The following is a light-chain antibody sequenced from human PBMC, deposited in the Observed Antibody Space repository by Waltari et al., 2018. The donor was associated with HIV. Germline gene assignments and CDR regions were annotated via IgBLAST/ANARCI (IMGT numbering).Light chain of an antibody. CDR2: KDN. J-gene: IGLJ1*01. Sequence: SYELTQPPSVSVSPGQTARITCSGDALPKQYAYWYPQKPGQAPVLVIYKDNERPSGIPERFSGSSSGTTVTLTISGVQTEDEADYYCQSADSTGTYPDVFGPGTKVTVL. CDR1: ALPKQY. V-gene: IGLV3-25*03. CDR3: QSADSTGTYPDV.